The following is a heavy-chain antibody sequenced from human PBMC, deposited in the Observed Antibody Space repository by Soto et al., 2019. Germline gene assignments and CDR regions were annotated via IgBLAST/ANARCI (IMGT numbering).Heavy chain of an antibody. D-gene: IGHD4-4*01. CDR3: ARDDDSNYDAFDI. J-gene: IGHJ3*02. Sequence: ASVKVSCKASGYTFTSYDINWVRQATGQGLEWMGWMNPNSGNTGYAQKFQGRVTMTRNTSISTAYMELSSLRSEDTAVYYCARDDDSNYDAFDIWGQGTMVTVSS. CDR2: MNPNSGNT. CDR1: GYTFTSYD. V-gene: IGHV1-8*01.